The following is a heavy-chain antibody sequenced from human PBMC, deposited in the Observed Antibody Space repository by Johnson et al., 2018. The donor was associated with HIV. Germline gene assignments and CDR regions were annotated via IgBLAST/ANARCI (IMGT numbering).Heavy chain of an antibody. V-gene: IGHV3-20*04. CDR1: GFTFDDYG. Sequence: VQLVESGGGVVRPGGSLRLSCAASGFTFDDYGMSWVRQAPGKGLEWVSGINWNGGSTGYADSVKGRFTISRDNAKNSLYLQMNSLKAEDTAVFYCARVKYYGPDSSGYSRIPDGFDIWGQGTMVTVSS. CDR2: INWNGGST. D-gene: IGHD3-22*01. J-gene: IGHJ3*02. CDR3: ARVKYYGPDSSGYSRIPDGFDI.